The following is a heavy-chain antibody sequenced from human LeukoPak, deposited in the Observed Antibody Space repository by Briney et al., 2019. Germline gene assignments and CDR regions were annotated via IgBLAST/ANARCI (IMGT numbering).Heavy chain of an antibody. CDR2: IYTSETT. CDR3: ARHRSPSSSSYFDI. Sequence: PSETLSLACTVSGASISSYYWSWIRQPPGKGLEWIGYIYTSETTNYNPSLRSRVTISIDTSKNQFSLRLSSVTAADTAVYYCARHRSPSSSSYFDIWGQGTLVTVSS. V-gene: IGHV4-4*09. D-gene: IGHD6-6*01. CDR1: GASISSYY. J-gene: IGHJ4*02.